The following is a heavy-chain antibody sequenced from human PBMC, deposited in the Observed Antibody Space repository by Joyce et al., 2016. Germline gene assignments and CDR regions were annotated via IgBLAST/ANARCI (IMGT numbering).Heavy chain of an antibody. J-gene: IGHJ6*02. V-gene: IGHV3-33*01. CDR3: ARDSTIFRAEEGRYYYYYYGMDV. CDR2: IWYDGSNK. Sequence: HWVRQAPGRGLEWVAVIWYDGSNKYYADSVKGRFTISRDNSKNTVHLQMNSLRAEDTALYFCARDSTIFRAEEGRYYYYYYGMDVWGQGATVTVSS. D-gene: IGHD3-3*01.